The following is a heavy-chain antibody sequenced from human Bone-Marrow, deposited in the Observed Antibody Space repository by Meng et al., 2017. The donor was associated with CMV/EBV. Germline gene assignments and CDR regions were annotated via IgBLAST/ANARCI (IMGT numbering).Heavy chain of an antibody. Sequence: QITLKESGPTLVHPTQTLTLTCTFSGFSLSTSGVVVGWIRQPPGKALECLALLYWDGDKRYSPSLKNRLTITKDTSKNQVVLTMTNMDPMDTATYYCVHRRTSTSAYSDWGQGTLVTRLL. CDR2: LYWDGDK. V-gene: IGHV2-5*02. CDR3: VHRRTSTSAYSD. CDR1: GFSLSTSGVV. J-gene: IGHJ4*02. D-gene: IGHD2-21*01.